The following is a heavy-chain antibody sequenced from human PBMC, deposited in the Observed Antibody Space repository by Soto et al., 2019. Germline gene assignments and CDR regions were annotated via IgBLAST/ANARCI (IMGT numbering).Heavy chain of an antibody. CDR1: GFTFSSYS. Sequence: EVQLVESGGGLVKPGGSLGLSCAASGFTFSSYSMNWVRQAPGKGLEWVSAISGSGGSTYYADSVKGRFTISRDNSKNTLYLQMNSLRAEDTAVYYCAKDLSPIEWELLLDYWGQGTLVTVSS. D-gene: IGHD1-26*01. V-gene: IGHV3-23*04. CDR3: AKDLSPIEWELLLDY. J-gene: IGHJ4*02. CDR2: ISGSGGST.